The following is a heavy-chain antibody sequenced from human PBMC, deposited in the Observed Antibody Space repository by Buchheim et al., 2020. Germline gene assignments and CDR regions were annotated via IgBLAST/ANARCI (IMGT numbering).Heavy chain of an antibody. D-gene: IGHD2-8*01. Sequence: QVQLVESGGGVVQPGRSLRLSCAASGFTFSSYGMHWVRQAPGKGLEWVAVISYDGSNKYYADSVKGRFTISRDNSKNTLYLQMNSLRAEDTAVYYCAYLMGYGNSLFDYWGLGTL. CDR1: GFTFSSYG. J-gene: IGHJ4*02. CDR3: AYLMGYGNSLFDY. V-gene: IGHV3-30*03. CDR2: ISYDGSNK.